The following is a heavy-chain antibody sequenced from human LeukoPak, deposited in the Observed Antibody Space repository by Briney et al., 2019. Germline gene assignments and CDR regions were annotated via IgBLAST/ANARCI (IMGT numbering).Heavy chain of an antibody. CDR3: AREWFKCSSGSWVGYYYYGMDV. CDR2: INHSGST. Sequence: SETLSLTCTVSGGSLNTYYWSWIRQPPGKGLEWIGEINHSGSTNYNPSLKSRVTISVDTSKNQFSLKLSSVTAADTAVYYCAREWFKCSSGSWVGYYYYGMDVWGQGTTVTVSS. J-gene: IGHJ6*02. CDR1: GGSLNTYY. V-gene: IGHV4-34*01. D-gene: IGHD6-19*01.